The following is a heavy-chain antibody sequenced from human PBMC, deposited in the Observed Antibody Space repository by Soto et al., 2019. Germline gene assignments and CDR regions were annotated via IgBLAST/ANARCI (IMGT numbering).Heavy chain of an antibody. D-gene: IGHD3-22*01. J-gene: IGHJ4*02. Sequence: PSETLSLTXTVSGASINSGGYYWSWIRQHPGKGLELIGYIHNSGSTSYNPSLKSRVTISLDTSQNQFSLKLTSVTAADTAVYYCATAASSGYYARAWGQGTLVTVSS. CDR3: ATAASSGYYARA. CDR2: IHNSGST. V-gene: IGHV4-31*02. CDR1: GASINSGGYY.